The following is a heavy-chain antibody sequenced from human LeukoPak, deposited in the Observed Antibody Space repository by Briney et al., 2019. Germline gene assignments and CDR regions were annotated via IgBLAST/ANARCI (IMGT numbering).Heavy chain of an antibody. CDR2: INPSGGST. CDR3: AGDGTVWSGYRGSFFDY. D-gene: IGHD3-3*01. J-gene: IGHJ4*02. V-gene: IGHV1-46*01. Sequence: ASVKVSCKASGYTFTSYYMHWVRQAPGQGLEWMGIINPSGGSTSYAQKFQGRVTMTRDTSTSTVYMELSSLRSEDTAVYYCAGDGTVWSGYRGSFFDYWGQGTLVTVSS. CDR1: GYTFTSYY.